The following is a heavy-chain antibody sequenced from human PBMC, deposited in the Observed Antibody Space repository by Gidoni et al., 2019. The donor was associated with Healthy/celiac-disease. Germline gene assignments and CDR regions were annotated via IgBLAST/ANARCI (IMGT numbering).Heavy chain of an antibody. D-gene: IGHD3-3*01. J-gene: IGHJ4*02. CDR1: GFTFSHYD. V-gene: IGHV3-33*01. CDR2: IWYDGSNK. CDR3: ARDLLAVTGIWSGLDY. Sequence: QVQLVESGGGVVQPGRSLRPSCAASGFTFSHYDMPWVRQAPGKGLEWVAVIWYDGSNKYYADSVKGRFTISRDNSKNTLYLQMNSLRAEDTAVYYCARDLLAVTGIWSGLDYWGQGTLVTVSS.